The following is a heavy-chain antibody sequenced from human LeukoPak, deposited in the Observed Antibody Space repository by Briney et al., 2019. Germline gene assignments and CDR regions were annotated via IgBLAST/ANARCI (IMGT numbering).Heavy chain of an antibody. Sequence: GGSLSLSCAASGFSFSSYWMWWVRQAPGEGLEWVAIIMHDGGETYYTASVKGRFTISRDNAKTSLSVQMNSLRVEDTAVYYCARGHYYTASGSYRTGLYGFEMWGQGTMVTVSS. J-gene: IGHJ3*02. CDR3: ARGHYYTASGSYRTGLYGFEM. D-gene: IGHD3-10*01. V-gene: IGHV3-7*01. CDR1: GFSFSSYW. CDR2: IMHDGGET.